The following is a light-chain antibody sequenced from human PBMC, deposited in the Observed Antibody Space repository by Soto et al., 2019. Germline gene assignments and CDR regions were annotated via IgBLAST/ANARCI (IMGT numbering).Light chain of an antibody. CDR1: SSDVGSYNL. CDR2: EVT. V-gene: IGLV2-23*02. Sequence: QSVLTQPASVSGSPGQSITISCTGTSSDVGSYNLVSWYQQHPGKAPKLMIYEVTKRPSGVSNRFSGSKPGNTASLTISGLQAEDEADYYCCSYAAPSTFVFGTGTKVTVL. CDR3: CSYAAPSTFV. J-gene: IGLJ1*01.